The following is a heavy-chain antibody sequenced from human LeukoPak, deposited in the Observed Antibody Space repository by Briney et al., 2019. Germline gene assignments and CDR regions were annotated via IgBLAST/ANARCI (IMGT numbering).Heavy chain of an antibody. CDR2: IYYSGST. D-gene: IGHD3-3*01. Sequence: PSETLSLTCTVSGGSISSYYWSWIRQPPGKGLEWIGYIYYSGSTNYNPSLKSRGTISVDTSKNQFSLKLSSVTAADTAVYYCARVRVVNDDDAFDIWGQGTMVTVSS. V-gene: IGHV4-59*01. CDR1: GGSISSYY. J-gene: IGHJ3*02. CDR3: ARVRVVNDDDAFDI.